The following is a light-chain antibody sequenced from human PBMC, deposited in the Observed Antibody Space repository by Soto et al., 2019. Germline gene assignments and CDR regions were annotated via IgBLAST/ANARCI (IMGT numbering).Light chain of an antibody. CDR1: QSVSSH. CDR3: QQYHDWPPLT. J-gene: IGKJ4*01. CDR2: GAS. Sequence: EIVLTQSPATLSVSPGESATLSCRASQSVSSHLAWYQQKAGQAPRLLIHGASTRASGVPPRFTGSGFGTEFRLTITSLQSEDLAVYYCQQYHDWPPLTFGGGTKVEI. V-gene: IGKV3-15*01.